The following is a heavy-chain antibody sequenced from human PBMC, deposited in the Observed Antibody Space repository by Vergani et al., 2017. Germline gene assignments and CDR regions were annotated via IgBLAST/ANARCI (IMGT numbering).Heavy chain of an antibody. CDR3: ASDTHSGQRADR. D-gene: IGHD6-19*01. V-gene: IGHV4-59*11. CDR1: FDSIRNLY. Sequence: QVQLQESGPGLVKSSETLSLTCSGSFDSIRNLYCNWIRQPPGKGLEWIGSIHYSENTNYNPSLKTRVTISVDTSKKQFSLTLTSVTAADTAVYYCASDTHSGQRADRWGQGILVTVTS. J-gene: IGHJ5*02. CDR2: IHYSENT.